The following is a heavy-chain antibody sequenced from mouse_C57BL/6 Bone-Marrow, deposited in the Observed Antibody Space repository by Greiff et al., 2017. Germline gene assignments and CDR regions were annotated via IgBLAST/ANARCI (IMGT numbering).Heavy chain of an antibody. V-gene: IGHV1-81*01. D-gene: IGHD2-3*01. J-gene: IGHJ2*01. CDR1: GYTFTSYG. Sequence: QVQLKQSGAELARPGASVKLSCKASGYTFTSYGISWVKQRTGQGLEWIGEIYPRSGNPYYNEKFKGKATLTADKSSSTAYMELRSLTSEDSAVYFCARDDGYPLDYWGQGTTLTVAS. CDR2: IYPRSGNP. CDR3: ARDDGYPLDY.